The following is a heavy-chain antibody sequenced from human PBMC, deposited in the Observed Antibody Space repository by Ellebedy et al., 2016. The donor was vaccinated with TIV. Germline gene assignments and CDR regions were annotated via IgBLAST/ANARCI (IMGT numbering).Heavy chain of an antibody. Sequence: GGSLRLXCAASGFTFSGHWMTWVRQAPGKGLEWVANIKQDGTEEYYVDSVKGRFTISRDNAKNSLYLQMNSLRAEDTAVYYCARTYQTAMVRGVISPCDYWGQGTLVTVSS. CDR1: GFTFSGHW. V-gene: IGHV3-7*01. D-gene: IGHD3-10*01. J-gene: IGHJ4*02. CDR2: IKQDGTEE. CDR3: ARTYQTAMVRGVISPCDY.